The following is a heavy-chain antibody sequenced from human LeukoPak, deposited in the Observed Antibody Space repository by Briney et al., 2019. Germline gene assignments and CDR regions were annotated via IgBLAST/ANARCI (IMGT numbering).Heavy chain of an antibody. V-gene: IGHV4-39*01. D-gene: IGHD6-19*01. CDR1: GGSISSSSYY. CDR2: IYYSGST. J-gene: IGHJ4*02. CDR3: ARHDRLRPYSSGWYSFG. Sequence: SETLSLTCTVSGGSISSSSYYWGWIRQPPGKGLEWIGSIYYSGSTYYNPSLKSRVTISVDTSKNQFSLKLSSVTAADTAVNYCARHDRLRPYSSGWYSFGWGQGTLVTVSS.